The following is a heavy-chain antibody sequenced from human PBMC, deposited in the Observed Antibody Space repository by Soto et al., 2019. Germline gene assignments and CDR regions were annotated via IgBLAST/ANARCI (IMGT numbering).Heavy chain of an antibody. CDR3: AKGWGYDGSGWCFDY. J-gene: IGHJ4*02. Sequence: QVQLVESGGGVVQPGRSLRLSCAASGFTFSSYGMHWVRQAPGKGLEWVAVISYAGSNKYYADSVKGRFTISRDNSKKTLYLEIKKLRSEKTAVYYWAKGWGYDGSGWCFDYWGQGTLVTASS. D-gene: IGHD3-22*01. CDR2: ISYAGSNK. V-gene: IGHV3-30*18. CDR1: GFTFSSYG.